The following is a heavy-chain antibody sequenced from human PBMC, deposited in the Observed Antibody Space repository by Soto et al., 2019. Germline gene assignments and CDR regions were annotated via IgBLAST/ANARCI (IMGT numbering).Heavy chain of an antibody. CDR2: IYYSGST. D-gene: IGHD2-8*02. CDR1: GGSISSYY. V-gene: IGHV4-59*01. CDR3: AREGSEHGLVYFQH. Sequence: QVQLQESGPGLVKPSETLSLTCTVSGGSISSYYWSWIRQPPGKGLEWIGYIYYSGSTNYNPSLKSRVTISVDTSKNQFPLKLSSVTAADTAVYYCAREGSEHGLVYFQHWGQGTLVTVSS. J-gene: IGHJ1*01.